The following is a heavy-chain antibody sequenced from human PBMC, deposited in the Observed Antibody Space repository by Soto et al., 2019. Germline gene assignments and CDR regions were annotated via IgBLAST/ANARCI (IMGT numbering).Heavy chain of an antibody. CDR3: AKQSGSHLKYYFDY. J-gene: IGHJ4*02. D-gene: IGHD6-25*01. CDR1: GFTFSIYA. CDR2: ISGSGGST. Sequence: GGSLRLSCAASGFTFSIYAMSWVRHAPGKGLEWVSAISGSGGSTYYADSVKGRFTISRDNSKNTLYLQMNSLRAEDTAVYYCAKQSGSHLKYYFDYWGQGTLVTVSS. V-gene: IGHV3-23*01.